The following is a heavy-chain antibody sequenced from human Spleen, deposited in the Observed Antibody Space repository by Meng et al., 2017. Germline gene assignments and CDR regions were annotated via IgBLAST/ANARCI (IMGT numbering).Heavy chain of an antibody. CDR1: GFTLSGYS. CDR2: ISGSSTYI. D-gene: IGHD3-3*01. V-gene: IGHV3-21*04. CDR3: ATYYVFWSGYYAEYFQH. J-gene: IGHJ1*01. Sequence: GESLKISCAASGFTLSGYSMNWVRQAPGKGLEWVSSISGSSTYINYADSVKGRFTISRDNAKKSLYLEMNSLRAEDTAVYYCATYYVFWSGYYAEYFQHWGQGTLVTVSS.